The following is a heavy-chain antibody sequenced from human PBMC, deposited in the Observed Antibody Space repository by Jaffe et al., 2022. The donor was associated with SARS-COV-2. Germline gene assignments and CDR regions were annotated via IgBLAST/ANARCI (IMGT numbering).Heavy chain of an antibody. CDR3: ARALALYSSSWEFDY. V-gene: IGHV4-34*01. D-gene: IGHD6-13*01. CDR2: INHSGST. J-gene: IGHJ4*02. CDR1: GGSFSGYY. Sequence: QVQLQQWGAGLLKPSETLSLTCAVYGGSFSGYYWSWIRQPPGKGLEWIGEINHSGSTNYNPSLKSRVTISVDTSKNQFSLKLSSVTAADTAVYYCARALALYSSSWEFDYWGQGTLVTVSS.